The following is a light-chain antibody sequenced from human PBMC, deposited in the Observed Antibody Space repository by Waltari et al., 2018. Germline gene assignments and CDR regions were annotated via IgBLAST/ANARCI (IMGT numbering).Light chain of an antibody. CDR1: QSLLHHDGKTY. CDR3: MQGKDLPLT. CDR2: EVS. Sequence: DIVMTQTPLSLSVIPGQPASISCKSSQSLLHHDGKTYSYWYLQRPGQCPQLLIDEVSRRVSGVPDRVSGSGSGTDFTLKISRVEADDVGVYFCMQGKDLPLTFGGGTKVDI. V-gene: IGKV2-29*02. J-gene: IGKJ4*01.